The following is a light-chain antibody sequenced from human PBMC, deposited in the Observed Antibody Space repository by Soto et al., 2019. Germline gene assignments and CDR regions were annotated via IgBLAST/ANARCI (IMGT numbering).Light chain of an antibody. J-gene: IGKJ3*01. V-gene: IGKV1-9*01. CDR3: QHINTHPL. CDR1: QGISRY. CDR2: AAS. Sequence: QLDQSPSFWYASVRDRVKVTCRASQGISRYFAWYQQKPVKAPKLLIYAASSLQSGVPSRFSGSGSGTQFTPTISRQQPEDYSSNYFQHINTHPLFGTGTKVDI.